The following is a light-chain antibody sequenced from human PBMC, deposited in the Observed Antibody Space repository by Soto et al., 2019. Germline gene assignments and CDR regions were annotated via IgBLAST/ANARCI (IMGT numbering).Light chain of an antibody. J-gene: IGLJ1*01. CDR3: QSYASSLSANFV. Sequence: QSVLTQPPSVSGAPGQRVTISCTGSSSNIGAGYDVHWYQQLPGKAPKLLIYGNNNRPSGVPDRFSGSKSGTSASLAITGLRTGDEADYYCQSYASSLSANFVFGTGTKGTLL. CDR2: GNN. CDR1: SSNIGAGYD. V-gene: IGLV1-40*01.